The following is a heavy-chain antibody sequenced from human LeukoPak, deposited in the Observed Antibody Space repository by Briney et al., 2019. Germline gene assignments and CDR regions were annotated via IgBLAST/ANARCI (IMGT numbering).Heavy chain of an antibody. V-gene: IGHV5-51*01. CDR3: ARQEGRGGYYYYMDV. J-gene: IGHJ6*03. CDR2: IYPGDSDT. CDR1: GYSFTSYW. D-gene: IGHD3-10*01. Sequence: GESLKISCKGSGYSFTSYWIGWVRPMPGKGLEWMGIIYPGDSDTRYSPSFQGQVTISADKSISTAYLQWSSLKASDTAMYYCARQEGRGGYYYYMDVWGKGTTVTVSS.